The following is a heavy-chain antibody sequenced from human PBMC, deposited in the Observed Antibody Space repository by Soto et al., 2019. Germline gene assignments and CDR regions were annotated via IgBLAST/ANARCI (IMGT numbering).Heavy chain of an antibody. CDR1: GGSISSSSYY. CDR2: IYYSGST. D-gene: IGHD6-19*01. V-gene: IGHV4-39*01. Sequence: QLQLQESGPGLVKPSETLSLTCTVSGGSISSSSYYWGWIRQPPGKGLEWIGSIYYSGSTYYNPSLKNRVTISVDTSKNQFSLKLSSVTAADTAVYYCARASKQWLGHYYYGMDVWGQGTTVTVSS. CDR3: ARASKQWLGHYYYGMDV. J-gene: IGHJ6*02.